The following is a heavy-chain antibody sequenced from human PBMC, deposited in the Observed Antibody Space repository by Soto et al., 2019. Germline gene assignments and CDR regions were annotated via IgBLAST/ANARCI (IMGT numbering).Heavy chain of an antibody. CDR3: ERPLRYSSGPSNWFDP. CDR2: IYLSGPT. D-gene: IGHD6-19*01. J-gene: IGHJ5*02. V-gene: IGHV4-39*01. Sequence: PSETLSLTCTVSGGSISGSSYYWGWIRQPPGKGLEWIGNIYLSGPTYYNPSLKSRVTISYDTSKNKFSLNLRSVTAADTAVYYSERPLRYSSGPSNWFDPWGQGTLVTVS. CDR1: GGSISGSSYY.